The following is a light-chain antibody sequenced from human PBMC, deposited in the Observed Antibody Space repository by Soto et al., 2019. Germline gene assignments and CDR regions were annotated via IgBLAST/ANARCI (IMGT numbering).Light chain of an antibody. J-gene: IGKJ5*01. CDR1: QSVTSNY. CDR2: VAS. V-gene: IGKV3-20*01. Sequence: ENVLTQSPGTLSLSPGERATLSCRASQSVTSNYLAWYQQKPGQAPRLLIYVASVRATGIPDRFSGSGSGADFPLTISRLEPEDFAIYYCQQYATAPITFGQGTRLDIK. CDR3: QQYATAPIT.